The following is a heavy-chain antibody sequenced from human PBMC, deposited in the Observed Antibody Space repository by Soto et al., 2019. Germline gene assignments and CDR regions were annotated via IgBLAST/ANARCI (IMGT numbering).Heavy chain of an antibody. CDR2: ISYDGSNK. J-gene: IGHJ4*02. D-gene: IGHD6-19*01. V-gene: IGHV3-30*18. CDR1: GFTFSSYG. Sequence: QVQLVESGGGVVQPGRSLRLSCAASGFTFSSYGMHWVRQAPGKGLEWVAVISYDGSNKYYADSVKGRFTISRDNSKNTLYLQMNSLRAEDTAVYYCAKIRGPLDQQLVAGYDYWGQGTLVTVSS. CDR3: AKIRGPLDQQLVAGYDY.